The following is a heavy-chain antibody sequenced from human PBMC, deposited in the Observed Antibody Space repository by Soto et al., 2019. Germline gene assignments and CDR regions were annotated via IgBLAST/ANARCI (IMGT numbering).Heavy chain of an antibody. Sequence: ASVKVSCKASGYTFTGYYMHWVRQAPGQGLEWMGWINPNSGGTNYAQKFQGRVTMTRDTSISTAYMELSRLRSDDTAVYYCAREGDGYNFYYFDYWGQGTLVTISS. CDR3: AREGDGYNFYYFDY. V-gene: IGHV1-2*02. CDR1: GYTFTGYY. D-gene: IGHD5-12*01. J-gene: IGHJ4*02. CDR2: INPNSGGT.